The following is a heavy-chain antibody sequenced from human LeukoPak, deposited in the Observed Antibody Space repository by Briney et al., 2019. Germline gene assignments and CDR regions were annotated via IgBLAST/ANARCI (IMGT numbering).Heavy chain of an antibody. CDR1: GGSISSYY. Sequence: SETLSLTCTVSGGSISSYYWSWIRQPPGKGLEWIGYIYYSGSTYYNPSLKSRVTISVDTSKNQFSLKLSSVTAADTAVYYCARGIAAAGDAFDIWGQGTMVTVSS. V-gene: IGHV4-59*12. J-gene: IGHJ3*02. CDR3: ARGIAAAGDAFDI. CDR2: IYYSGST. D-gene: IGHD6-13*01.